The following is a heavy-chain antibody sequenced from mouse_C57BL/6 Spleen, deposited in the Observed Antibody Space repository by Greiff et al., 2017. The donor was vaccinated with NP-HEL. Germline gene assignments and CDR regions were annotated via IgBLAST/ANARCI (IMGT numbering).Heavy chain of an antibody. CDR2: IYPSDSET. Sequence: QVQLKQPGAELVRPGSSVKLSCKASGYNFTSYWMDWVKQRPGQGLEWIGNIYPSDSETHYNQKFKDKATLTVDKSSSTAYMQLSSLTSEDSAVYYCAREGRTTVVRYFDVWGTGTTVTVSS. V-gene: IGHV1-61*01. J-gene: IGHJ1*03. CDR3: AREGRTTVVRYFDV. D-gene: IGHD1-1*01. CDR1: GYNFTSYW.